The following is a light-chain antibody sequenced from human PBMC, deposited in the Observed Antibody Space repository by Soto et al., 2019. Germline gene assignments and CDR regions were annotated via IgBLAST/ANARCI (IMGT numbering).Light chain of an antibody. CDR3: NSYTSSNTRL. Sequence: QSALTQPASVSGSPGQSITIYCTGSSSDVGGYKYVSWYQQHPGKAPKLMIYEVSNRPSGVSNRFSGSKSGNTASLTISGLQDEDEAYYYCNSYTSSNTRLFGGGTKLTVL. CDR1: SSDVGGYKY. J-gene: IGLJ2*01. V-gene: IGLV2-14*01. CDR2: EVS.